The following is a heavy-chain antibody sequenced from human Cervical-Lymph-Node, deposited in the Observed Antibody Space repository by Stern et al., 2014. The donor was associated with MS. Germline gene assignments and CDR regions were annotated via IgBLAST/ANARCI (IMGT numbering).Heavy chain of an antibody. Sequence: QVQLVQSGAEVKKPGASVKVSCKASGYTFTSYDINWVRQATGQGLEWMGWMTPNSGNTGYAQKVQGRVTMTRNTSISTAYMELSSLRSEDTAVYYCAVYDYVWGSYRLGAFDIWGQGTMVTVSS. J-gene: IGHJ3*02. V-gene: IGHV1-8*01. CDR2: MTPNSGNT. CDR3: AVYDYVWGSYRLGAFDI. CDR1: GYTFTSYD. D-gene: IGHD3-16*02.